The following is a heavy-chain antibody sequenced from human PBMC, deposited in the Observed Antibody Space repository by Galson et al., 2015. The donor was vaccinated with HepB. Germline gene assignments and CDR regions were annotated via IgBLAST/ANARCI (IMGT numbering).Heavy chain of an antibody. Sequence: PALVKPTQTLTLTCTFSGFSLSTSGMCVSWIRQPPGKALEWLARIDWDDDKYYSTSLKTRLTISKDTSKNQVVLTMTNMDPVDTATYYCARITAGSGYYGSGSRDAFDIWGQGTMVTVSS. J-gene: IGHJ3*02. CDR1: GFSLSTSGMC. V-gene: IGHV2-70*11. D-gene: IGHD3-10*01. CDR2: IDWDDDK. CDR3: ARITAGSGYYGSGSRDAFDI.